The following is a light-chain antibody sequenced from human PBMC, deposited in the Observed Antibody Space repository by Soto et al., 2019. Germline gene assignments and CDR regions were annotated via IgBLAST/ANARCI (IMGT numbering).Light chain of an antibody. CDR2: DIF. V-gene: IGKV3D-15*01. CDR3: QQYMSQPPP. Sequence: EIVMTQSPATLSVSPGERATLSCRASQSVGSGLTWYQHKRGQAPSLVRYDIFTRATGVPTRNSSSGSGPEFTLTIRTLQSEDFAADYCQQYMSQPPPFGGATKG. J-gene: IGKJ4*01. CDR1: QSVGSG.